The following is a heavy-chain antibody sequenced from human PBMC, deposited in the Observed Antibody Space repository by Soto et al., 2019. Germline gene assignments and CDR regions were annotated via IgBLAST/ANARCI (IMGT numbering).Heavy chain of an antibody. CDR1: GYSFTSYW. Sequence: GESLKISCKGSGYSFTSYWIGWVRQMPGKGLEWMGIIYPGDSDTRYSPSFQGQVTISADKSISTAYLQWSSLKASDTAMYYFASQSPYYYDSSGPGWGAFDIWGQGTMVTVSS. CDR3: ASQSPYYYDSSGPGWGAFDI. J-gene: IGHJ3*02. CDR2: IYPGDSDT. D-gene: IGHD3-22*01. V-gene: IGHV5-51*01.